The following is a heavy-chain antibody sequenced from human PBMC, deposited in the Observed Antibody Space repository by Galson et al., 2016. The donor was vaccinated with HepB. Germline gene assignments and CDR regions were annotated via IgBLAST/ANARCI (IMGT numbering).Heavy chain of an antibody. CDR2: ISAYNGNT. J-gene: IGHJ5*02. CDR1: GYTFTRYG. CDR3: ARDKAVWGGYDTDERDWFDP. D-gene: IGHD3-3*01. V-gene: IGHV1-18*01. Sequence: SVKVSCKASGYTFTRYGISWVRQASGQGLEWMGWISAYNGNTNYAQKLQGRVTMTTDTSTSTVYVELRSLRSDDTAMYYCARDKAVWGGYDTDERDWFDPWGQGTLVTVSS.